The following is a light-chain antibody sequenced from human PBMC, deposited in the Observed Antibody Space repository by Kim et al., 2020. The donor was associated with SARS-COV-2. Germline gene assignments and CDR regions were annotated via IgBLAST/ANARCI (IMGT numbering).Light chain of an antibody. CDR1: QSVTSH. CDR2: TAS. J-gene: IGKJ2*01. V-gene: IGKV1-39*01. CDR3: QQSHRIPIT. Sequence: STSVGDRVTITCRASQSVTSHLNWYQQKPGNPPKLLIYTASNLHSGVPSRFSGSGSGTDFILTINSVQPDDVATYYCQQSHRIPITFGPGTKLEI.